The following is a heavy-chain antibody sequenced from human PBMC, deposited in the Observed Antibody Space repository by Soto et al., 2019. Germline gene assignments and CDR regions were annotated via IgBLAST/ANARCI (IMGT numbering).Heavy chain of an antibody. D-gene: IGHD2-2*01. Sequence: QVQLVQSGAEVKKPGSSVKVSCKASGGTFSSYAISWVRQAPGQGLEWMGGIIPLSGTANYAQKFQGRVTITADESTSTAYMELSSLRSEDTAVYYCARSQGSSTSLEIYYYYYYGMDVWGQGPTVTVSS. V-gene: IGHV1-69*01. CDR1: GGTFSSYA. J-gene: IGHJ6*02. CDR3: ARSQGSSTSLEIYYYYYYGMDV. CDR2: IIPLSGTA.